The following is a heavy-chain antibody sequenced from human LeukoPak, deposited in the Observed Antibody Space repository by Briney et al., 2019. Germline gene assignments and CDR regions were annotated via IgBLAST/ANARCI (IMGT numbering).Heavy chain of an antibody. J-gene: IGHJ6*02. V-gene: IGHV1-69*04. Sequence: ASVKVSCKASGGTFSSYAISWVRQAPGQGLEWMGRIIPILGIANYAQKLQGRVTITADKSTSKAYLELSSLRYEDTAVDYCGRGRQTHYYYGMDVWGQGTTVTVSS. CDR3: GRGRQTHYYYGMDV. CDR1: GGTFSSYA. CDR2: IIPILGIA.